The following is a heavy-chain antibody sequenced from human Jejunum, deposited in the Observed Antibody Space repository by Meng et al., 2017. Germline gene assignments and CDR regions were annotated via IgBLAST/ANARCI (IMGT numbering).Heavy chain of an antibody. CDR2: IYDSGYT. CDR3: ARDIARAWFYF. V-gene: IGHV4-39*07. CDR1: GDSSSTGSYY. Sequence: SETLSLTCSVSGDSSSTGSYYWGWIRQPPGKGLEWIGSIYDSGYTYYNPTLKSRVTMSLNTSKNQFSLKLSSVTAADTALYFCARDIARAWFYFWGPGTLVTVSS. J-gene: IGHJ5*01. D-gene: IGHD3-16*02.